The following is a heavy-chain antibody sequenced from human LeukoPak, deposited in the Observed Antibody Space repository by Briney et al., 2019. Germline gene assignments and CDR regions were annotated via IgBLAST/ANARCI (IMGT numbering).Heavy chain of an antibody. V-gene: IGHV1-69*04. Sequence: ASVKVSCKASGGTFSSYAISWVRQAPGQGLEWMGRIIPILGIANYAQKFQGRVTITADKSTSTAYMELSSLRSEDTAVYYCAREGGNDYGDYERGRIDYWGQGTLVTVSS. D-gene: IGHD4-17*01. CDR1: GGTFSSYA. CDR3: AREGGNDYGDYERGRIDY. CDR2: IIPILGIA. J-gene: IGHJ4*02.